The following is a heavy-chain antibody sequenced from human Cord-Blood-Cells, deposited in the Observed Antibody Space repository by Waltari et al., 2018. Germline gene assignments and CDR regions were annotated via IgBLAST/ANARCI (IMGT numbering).Heavy chain of an antibody. D-gene: IGHD3-3*01. Sequence: QVQLQQWGAGLLKPSETLSLTCAVYGGSFSGYYWSWLRQPPGKGLEWIGEINHSGSTNYNPSLKSRVTISVDTSKNQFSLKLSSVTVADTAVYYCARSISDFWSGYYFAFDIWGQGTMVTVSS. CDR2: INHSGST. J-gene: IGHJ3*02. CDR1: GGSFSGYY. CDR3: ARSISDFWSGYYFAFDI. V-gene: IGHV4-34*01.